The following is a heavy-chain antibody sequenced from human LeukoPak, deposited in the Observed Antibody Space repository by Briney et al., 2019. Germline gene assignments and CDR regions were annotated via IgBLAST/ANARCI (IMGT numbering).Heavy chain of an antibody. CDR2: IYYSGSS. CDR1: GGSISSGDYY. J-gene: IGHJ4*02. D-gene: IGHD6-6*01. Sequence: PSQTLSLTCIVSGGSISSGDYYWSWIRQPPGKGLEWIGYIYYSGSSYCIPSLKSRLTISIDTSKNQFSLKLTSVTAADTAVYYCARVGRVAARAIDYWGQGTLVIVSS. CDR3: ARVGRVAARAIDY. V-gene: IGHV4-30-4*01.